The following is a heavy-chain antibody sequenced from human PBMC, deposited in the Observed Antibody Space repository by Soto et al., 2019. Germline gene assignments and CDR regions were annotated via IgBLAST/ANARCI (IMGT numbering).Heavy chain of an antibody. CDR3: ARDFATGYSSSWSLDY. D-gene: IGHD6-13*01. V-gene: IGHV1-2*04. CDR1: GYTFTGYY. J-gene: IGHJ4*02. CDR2: INPNSGGT. Sequence: QVQLVQSGAEVKKPGASVKVSCKASGYTFTGYYMHWVRQAPGQGHEWMGWINPNSGGTNYAQKFQGWVTMTRDTSISTAYMELSRLRSDDTAVYYCARDFATGYSSSWSLDYWGQGTLVTVSS.